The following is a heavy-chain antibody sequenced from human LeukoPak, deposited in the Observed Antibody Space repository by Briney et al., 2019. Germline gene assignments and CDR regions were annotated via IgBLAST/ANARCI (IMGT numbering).Heavy chain of an antibody. J-gene: IGHJ4*02. V-gene: IGHV1-2*06. CDR3: ARGRLRADSSRYDY. CDR1: GYTFTGYY. Sequence: ASVKVSCKASGYTFTGYYMHWVRQAPGQGLEWMGRINPNSGGTNYAQKFQGRVTMTRDTSISTAYMELSRLRSDDTAVYYCARGRLRADSSRYDYWGQGTLVTVSS. CDR2: INPNSGGT. D-gene: IGHD3-22*01.